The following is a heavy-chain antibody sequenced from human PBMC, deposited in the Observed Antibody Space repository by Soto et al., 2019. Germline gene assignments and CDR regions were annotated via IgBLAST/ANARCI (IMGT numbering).Heavy chain of an antibody. CDR3: AKALGYCSSTSCPGGMDV. CDR1: GFTFSSYG. D-gene: IGHD2-2*01. J-gene: IGHJ6*02. V-gene: IGHV3-30*18. Sequence: GGSLRLSCAASGFTFSSYGMHWVRQAPGKGLEWVAVISYDGSNKYYADSVKGRFTISRDNSKNTLYLQMNSLRAEDTAVYYCAKALGYCSSTSCPGGMDVWGQGTTVNVSS. CDR2: ISYDGSNK.